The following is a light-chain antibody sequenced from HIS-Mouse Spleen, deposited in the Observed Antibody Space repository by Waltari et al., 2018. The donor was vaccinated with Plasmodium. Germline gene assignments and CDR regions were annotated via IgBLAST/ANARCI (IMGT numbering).Light chain of an antibody. V-gene: IGLV2-23*03. CDR2: EGS. J-gene: IGLJ2*01. Sequence: QSALTQPASVSGSPGQSIPISCTGTSSDVGSYNLVPWYQQHPGKAPKLMIYEGSKRPSGFSNRFSGSKSGNTASLTISGLQAEDEADYYCCSYAGSSTFVVFGGGTKLTVL. CDR3: CSYAGSSTFVV. CDR1: SSDVGSYNL.